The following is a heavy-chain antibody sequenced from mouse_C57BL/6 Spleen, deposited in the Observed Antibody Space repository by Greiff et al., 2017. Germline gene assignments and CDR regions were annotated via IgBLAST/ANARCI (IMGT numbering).Heavy chain of an antibody. CDR2: ISSGSSTI. V-gene: IGHV5-17*01. J-gene: IGHJ3*01. Sequence: EVQRVESGGGLVKPGGSLKLSCAASGFTFSDYGMHWVRQAPEKGLEWVAYISSGSSTIYDADTVKGRFTISRDNAKNTLFLQMTSLRSEDTAMYYCARWGDDCAWFAYWGQGTLVTVSA. CDR3: ARWGDDCAWFAY. D-gene: IGHD2-4*01. CDR1: GFTFSDYG.